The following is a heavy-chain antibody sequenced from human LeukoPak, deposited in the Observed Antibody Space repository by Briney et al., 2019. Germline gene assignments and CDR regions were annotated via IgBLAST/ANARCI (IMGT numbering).Heavy chain of an antibody. V-gene: IGHV1-2*06. J-gene: IGHJ4*02. CDR2: INPNSGGT. D-gene: IGHD3-22*01. CDR3: ARAYDSSGWGFDY. Sequence: ASVKVSCKASAYSFTGYYMHWVPQAPGQGLEWMGRINPNSGGTNYAQKFQGRVTMTRDTSISTAYMELSRLRSDDTAVYYCARAYDSSGWGFDYWGQGTLVTVSS. CDR1: AYSFTGYY.